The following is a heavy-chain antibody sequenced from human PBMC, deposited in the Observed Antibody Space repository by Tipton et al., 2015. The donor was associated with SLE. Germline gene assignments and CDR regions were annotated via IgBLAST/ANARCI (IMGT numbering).Heavy chain of an antibody. D-gene: IGHD5-12*01. Sequence: TLSLTCTVSGGSISSGDYYWSWIRQPPGKGLEWIGYIYYSGSTNYNPSLKSRVTISVDTSKNQFSLKLSSVTAADTAVYYCARGGNGYSGYDFDYWGQGTLVTVSS. CDR2: IYYSGST. CDR1: GGSISSGDYY. V-gene: IGHV4-61*08. CDR3: ARGGNGYSGYDFDY. J-gene: IGHJ4*02.